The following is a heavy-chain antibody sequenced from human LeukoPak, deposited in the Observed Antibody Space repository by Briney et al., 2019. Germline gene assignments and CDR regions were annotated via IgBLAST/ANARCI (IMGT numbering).Heavy chain of an antibody. CDR3: ASGLRWATGYDY. J-gene: IGHJ4*02. Sequence: GGSLRLSCAASGFTVNNSYMSWVRQAPGKGLEWVSVIYSGGSTYYADSVKGRFTISRDNSKNTLYLQMNSLRAEDTAVYYCASGLRWATGYDYWGQGTLVTVSS. V-gene: IGHV3-53*01. CDR2: IYSGGST. D-gene: IGHD4-23*01. CDR1: GFTVNNSY.